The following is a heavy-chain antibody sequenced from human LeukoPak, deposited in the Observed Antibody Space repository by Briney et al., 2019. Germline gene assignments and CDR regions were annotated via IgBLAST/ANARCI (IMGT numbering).Heavy chain of an antibody. Sequence: GGSLRLSCAASGFTFSSYSMNWVRQAPGKGLEWVSSISSSSSYIYYADSVKGRFTISRDNAKNSLYLQMNSLRAEDTAVYYCARDIGWYPFDYWGQGTLVTVSS. J-gene: IGHJ4*02. CDR2: ISSSSSYI. CDR1: GFTFSSYS. CDR3: ARDIGWYPFDY. D-gene: IGHD6-19*01. V-gene: IGHV3-21*01.